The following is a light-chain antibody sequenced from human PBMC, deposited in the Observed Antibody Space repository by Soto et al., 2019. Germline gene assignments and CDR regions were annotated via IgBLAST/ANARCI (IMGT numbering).Light chain of an antibody. J-gene: IGKJ1*01. V-gene: IGKV4-1*01. CDR2: WAS. Sequence: DIVMTQSPDSLAVSLGERATINCKSSQSVLYSSNNKNYLTWYQQKPGQPPKLLIYWASTRESGVPDRFSGSGSGTDFTLTITTLQDKDMAVYYCQQYNSTPRPFGKVTKVDIK. CDR3: QQYNSTPRP. CDR1: QSVLYSSNNKNY.